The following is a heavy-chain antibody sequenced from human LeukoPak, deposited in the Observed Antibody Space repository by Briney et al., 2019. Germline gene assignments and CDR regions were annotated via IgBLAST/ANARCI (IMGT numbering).Heavy chain of an antibody. CDR2: ISSSGSML. Sequence: GGSLRLSCTVSGFTFSDYYMSWVRQAPGKGLEWVSYISSSGSMLHYADSVEGRFTISRDNAKNSLYLQMSSLRVEDTAVYYCTRGPYSSSWYYFDYRGQGTLVTVSS. J-gene: IGHJ4*02. V-gene: IGHV3-11*04. CDR3: TRGPYSSSWYYFDY. CDR1: GFTFSDYY. D-gene: IGHD6-13*01.